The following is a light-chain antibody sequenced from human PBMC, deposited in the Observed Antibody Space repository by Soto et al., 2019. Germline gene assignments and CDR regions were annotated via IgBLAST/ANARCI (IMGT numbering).Light chain of an antibody. CDR3: QQFASSLT. CDR2: DVS. CDR1: QSVSSFY. V-gene: IGKV3D-20*01. J-gene: IGKJ4*01. Sequence: EIVLTQSPATLSLSPGERATLSCGASQSVSSFYLAWYQQKPGLAPRLLMYDVSNRAAGTPDRFSGGGSGTDFTLTISRLEPEDVAVYYCQQFASSLTFGGGTRVEI.